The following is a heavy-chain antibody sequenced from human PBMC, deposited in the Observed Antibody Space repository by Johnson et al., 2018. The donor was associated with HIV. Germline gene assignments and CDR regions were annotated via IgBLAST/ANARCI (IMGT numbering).Heavy chain of an antibody. CDR3: AKDLSGYSYGYGAFDI. CDR1: GFTFSDYY. Sequence: QVQLVESGGGVVQPGGSLKLSCAASGFTFSDYYMSWIRQAPGKGLEWVSYISSSGSTIYYADSVKGRFTISRDNAKNSLYLQMNSLRAEDTAVYYCAKDLSGYSYGYGAFDIWGQGTMVTVSS. J-gene: IGHJ3*02. D-gene: IGHD5-18*01. V-gene: IGHV3-11*04. CDR2: ISSSGSTI.